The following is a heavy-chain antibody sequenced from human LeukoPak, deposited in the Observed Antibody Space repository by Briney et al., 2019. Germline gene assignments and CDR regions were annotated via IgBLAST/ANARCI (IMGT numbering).Heavy chain of an antibody. CDR2: IYYSRNT. D-gene: IGHD4-17*01. Sequence: SDTVTLICTVCGDFMSSYYWRWIRQPTGKGLVGIGYIYYSRNTKYNPSVKSRVTISVDTSKDQFSLKLSSVTAADTAVYYCAKDRQATTAYNAFDIWGQGTMVTVSS. CDR3: AKDRQATTAYNAFDI. J-gene: IGHJ3*02. CDR1: GDFMSSYY. V-gene: IGHV4-59*01.